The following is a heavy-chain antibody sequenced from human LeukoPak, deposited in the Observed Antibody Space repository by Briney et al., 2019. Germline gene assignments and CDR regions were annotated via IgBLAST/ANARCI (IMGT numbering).Heavy chain of an antibody. CDR1: GFTFSDYY. D-gene: IGHD3-3*01. J-gene: IGHJ6*03. CDR3: ARDGYYDFWSGYYSHYYYYMDV. Sequence: PGGSLRLSCAASGFTFSDYYMSWIRQAPGKGLEWVSYINSSGSTIYYADSVKGRFTISRDNAKNSLYLQMNSLRAEDTAVYYCARDGYYDFWSGYYSHYYYYMDVWGKGTTVTVSS. V-gene: IGHV3-11*04. CDR2: INSSGSTI.